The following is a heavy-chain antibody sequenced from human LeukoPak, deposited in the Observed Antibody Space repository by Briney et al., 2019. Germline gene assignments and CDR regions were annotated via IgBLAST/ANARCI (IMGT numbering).Heavy chain of an antibody. CDR2: ISSRSTYI. Sequence: PGGSLRLSCAASGFTFSSDAMNWVRQAPGKGLEWVSSISSRSTYIYYADSVKGRFSISRDNAKNSLYLQMNSLRAEDTAVYYCARTIVVVPAAVFAYGGQGTLVTVSS. V-gene: IGHV3-21*01. CDR1: GFTFSSDA. J-gene: IGHJ4*02. D-gene: IGHD2-2*01. CDR3: ARTIVVVPAAVFAY.